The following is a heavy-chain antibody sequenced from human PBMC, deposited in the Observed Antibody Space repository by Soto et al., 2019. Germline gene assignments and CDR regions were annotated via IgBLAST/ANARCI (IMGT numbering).Heavy chain of an antibody. CDR3: ATNYGSGSTHFDY. J-gene: IGHJ4*02. CDR1: GDTFNFYT. D-gene: IGHD3-10*01. V-gene: IGHV1-69*02. Sequence: QVQLVQSGAEVKKPGSSVKVSCTASGDTFNFYTISWVRQAPGQGLERMGRVIPMLGMSNYAQKFQGRVTISADKSTSTAYMALSSLRSDDTAVYYCATNYGSGSTHFDYWGQGTQVTVSS. CDR2: VIPMLGMS.